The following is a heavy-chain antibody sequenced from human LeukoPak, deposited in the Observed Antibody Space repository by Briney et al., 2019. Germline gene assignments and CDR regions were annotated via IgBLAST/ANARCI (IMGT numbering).Heavy chain of an antibody. Sequence: SETLSLTCSVSGGSVTSGTYHWGWIRQPPGKGLERIGSVYFDGGTHYKPSLQSRVNISVDTSKNQFSLRLSSVTAADTALYYCARDHYYDGRGRFDPWGQGTLVTVSS. D-gene: IGHD3-16*01. CDR3: ARDHYYDGRGRFDP. J-gene: IGHJ5*02. CDR1: GGSVTSGTYH. V-gene: IGHV4-39*07. CDR2: VYFDGGT.